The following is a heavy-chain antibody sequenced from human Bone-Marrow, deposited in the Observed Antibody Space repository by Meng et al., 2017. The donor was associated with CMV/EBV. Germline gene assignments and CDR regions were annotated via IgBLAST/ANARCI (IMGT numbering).Heavy chain of an antibody. V-gene: IGHV3-53*01. Sequence: GESLKISCAASGFTVSSKYMSWVRQAPGKGLEWVSLIYSDGNTYYADSVKGRFTISRDNSKNTLYLQMNSLRDEDTAVYYCARAYCSSTSCYGLWAFDTWGQGKMFTV. D-gene: IGHD2-2*01. J-gene: IGHJ3*02. CDR1: GFTVSSKY. CDR3: ARAYCSSTSCYGLWAFDT. CDR2: IYSDGNT.